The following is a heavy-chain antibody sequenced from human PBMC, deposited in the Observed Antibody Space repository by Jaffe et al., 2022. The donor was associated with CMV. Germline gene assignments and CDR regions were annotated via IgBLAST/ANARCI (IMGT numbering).Heavy chain of an antibody. Sequence: EVQLVESGGGLVQPGGSLRLSCAASGFTFSSYSMNWVRQAPGKGLEWVSYISSSSSTIYYADSVKGRFTISRDNAKNSLYLQMNSLRDEDTAVYYCARGYDFWVPHNWFDPWGQGTLVTVSS. J-gene: IGHJ5*02. CDR1: GFTFSSYS. CDR2: ISSSSSTI. D-gene: IGHD3-3*01. V-gene: IGHV3-48*02. CDR3: ARGYDFWVPHNWFDP.